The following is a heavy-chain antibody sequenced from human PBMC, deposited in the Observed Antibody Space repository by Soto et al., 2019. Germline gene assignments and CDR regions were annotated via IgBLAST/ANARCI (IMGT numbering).Heavy chain of an antibody. V-gene: IGHV1-69*13. Sequence: GASVKVSCKASGGTFSSYAISWVRQAPGQGLEWMGGIIPIFGTANYAQKFQGRVTITADESTSTAYMELSSLRSEDTAVYYCARGYSYGYYYYYGMDVWGQGTTVTVSS. D-gene: IGHD5-18*01. CDR3: ARGYSYGYYYYYGMDV. J-gene: IGHJ6*02. CDR2: IIPIFGTA. CDR1: GGTFSSYA.